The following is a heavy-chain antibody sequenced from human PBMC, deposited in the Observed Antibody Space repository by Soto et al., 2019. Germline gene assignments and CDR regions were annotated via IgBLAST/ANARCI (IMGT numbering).Heavy chain of an antibody. J-gene: IGHJ4*02. CDR1: GFTFRTYG. CDR3: ARDPPDGDYFFDY. Sequence: QVQLVESGGGFVQPGKSLRLSCAVSGFTFRTYGMHWVRQAPRKGLEWLAFISDDGSTLYYADSLKGRFTISRDNSKNTPHLQMTSLSVEDTAVYYCARDPPDGDYFFDYWGQGTLVTVSS. D-gene: IGHD4-17*01. CDR2: ISDDGSTL. V-gene: IGHV3-30*03.